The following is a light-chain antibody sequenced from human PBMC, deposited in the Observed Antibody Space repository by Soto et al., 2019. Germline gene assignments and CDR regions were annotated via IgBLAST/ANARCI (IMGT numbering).Light chain of an antibody. J-gene: IGKJ3*01. CDR1: QSVSYW. CDR3: QQYGFS. Sequence: DIHMTQSPSTLSASVGDRVTITCRASQSVSYWLAWYQQKPGKAPKLLIHDASSLESGVPSRFRGRGASQEFTLTISGLQPDDFATYYCQQYGFSFGPGTKVEMK. V-gene: IGKV1-5*01. CDR2: DAS.